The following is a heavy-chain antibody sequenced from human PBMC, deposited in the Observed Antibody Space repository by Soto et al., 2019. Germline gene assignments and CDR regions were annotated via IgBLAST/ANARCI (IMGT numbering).Heavy chain of an antibody. J-gene: IGHJ4*02. CDR1: GGSISSYY. D-gene: IGHD1-1*01. CDR3: ASSSPLDLWDY. V-gene: IGHV4-59*08. Sequence: SETLSLTCTVSGGSISSYYWSWIRQPPGKGLEWIGYIYYSGSTNYNPSLKSRVTISVDTSKNQFSLKLSSVTAADMAVYYCASSSPLDLWDYWGQGTLVTVSS. CDR2: IYYSGST.